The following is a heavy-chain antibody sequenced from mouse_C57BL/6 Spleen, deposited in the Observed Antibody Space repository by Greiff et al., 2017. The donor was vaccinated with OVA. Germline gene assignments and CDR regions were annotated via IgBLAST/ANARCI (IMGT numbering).Heavy chain of an antibody. V-gene: IGHV1-42*01. CDR3: AIPELGRVY. J-gene: IGHJ2*01. D-gene: IGHD4-1*01. Sequence: VQLQQSGPELVKPGASVKISCKASGYSFTGYYMNWVKQSPEKSLEWIGEINPSTGGTTYNQKFKAKATLTVDKSSSTAYMQLKSLTSEDSAVYYCAIPELGRVYWGQGTTLTVSS. CDR2: INPSTGGT. CDR1: GYSFTGYY.